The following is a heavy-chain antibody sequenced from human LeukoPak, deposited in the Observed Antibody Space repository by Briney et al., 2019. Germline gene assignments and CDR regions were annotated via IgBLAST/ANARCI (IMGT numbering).Heavy chain of an antibody. Sequence: SETLSLTCAVYGGSFSGYYWSWIRQPPGKGLEWIGEINHSGSTNYNPSLKSRVTISADTSKNQFSLKLSSVTAADTAVYYCARGPGDYYGSGTRDFDYWGQGTLVTVSS. J-gene: IGHJ4*02. CDR3: ARGPGDYYGSGTRDFDY. CDR1: GGSFSGYY. V-gene: IGHV4-34*01. CDR2: INHSGST. D-gene: IGHD3-10*01.